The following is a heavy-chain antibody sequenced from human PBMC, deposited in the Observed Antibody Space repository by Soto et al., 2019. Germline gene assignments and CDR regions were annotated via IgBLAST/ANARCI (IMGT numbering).Heavy chain of an antibody. CDR1: GFSVSATKY. CDR2: IYSGGTY. V-gene: IGHV3-53*04. J-gene: IGHJ3*02. CDR3: ARANDLNAFDM. Sequence: EVQLVESGGGLVQPGGSLRLSCVASGFSVSATKYMNWLRQAPDKGLEWVSVIYSGGTYYYADSVKGRFTISRHDSKNTLYLQMDSLRPEDTAVYLCARANDLNAFDMWGQGTMVTVSS.